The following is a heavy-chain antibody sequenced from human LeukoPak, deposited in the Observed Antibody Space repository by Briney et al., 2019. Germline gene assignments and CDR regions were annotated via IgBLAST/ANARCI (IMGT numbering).Heavy chain of an antibody. CDR2: INPSGGST. D-gene: IGHD3-10*01. J-gene: IGHJ6*02. V-gene: IGHV1-46*01. CDR1: GYTFTSYY. CDR3: ARRPKAAYGSGSSRSYGMDV. Sequence: GASVKVSCKASGYTFTSYYMHWARQAPGQGLEWMGIINPSGGSTSYAQKFQGRVTMTRDTSTSTVYMELSSLRSEDTAVYYCARRPKAAYGSGSSRSYGMDVWGQGTTVTVSS.